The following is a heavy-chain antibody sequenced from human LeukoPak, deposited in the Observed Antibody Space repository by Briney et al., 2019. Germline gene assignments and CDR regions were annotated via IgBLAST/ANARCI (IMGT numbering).Heavy chain of an antibody. CDR2: ISGSGGST. CDR1: GFTFSSYA. Sequence: GGSLRLSCAASGFTFSSYAMSWVRQAPGKGLEWVSAISGSGGSTYYADSVKGRFTISRDNSKNTLYLQMNSLRAEDTAVYYCTTDPLGASDYWGRGTLVSVSS. J-gene: IGHJ4*02. D-gene: IGHD3-10*01. V-gene: IGHV3-23*01. CDR3: TTDPLGASDY.